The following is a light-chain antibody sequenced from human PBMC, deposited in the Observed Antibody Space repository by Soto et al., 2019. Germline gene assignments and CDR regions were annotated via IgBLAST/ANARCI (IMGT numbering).Light chain of an antibody. CDR3: QQYNNWPLT. CDR1: QSVSSN. CDR2: GAS. Sequence: EIVLTQSPGTLSLSPGERATLSCRASQSVSSNLAWYQQKPGQAPRLLIYGASTRATGIPARFSGSGSGTEFTLTISGLQSEDFAVYYCQQYNNWPLTFGRGTKVDIK. V-gene: IGKV3-15*01. J-gene: IGKJ4*01.